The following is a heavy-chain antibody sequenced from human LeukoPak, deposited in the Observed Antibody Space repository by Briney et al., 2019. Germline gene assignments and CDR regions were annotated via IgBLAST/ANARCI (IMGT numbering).Heavy chain of an antibody. CDR2: MNPNSGNT. Sequence: ASVKVSCKASGYTFTSYDINWVRQATGQGLEWMGWMNPNSGNTGYAQKFQGRVTITADESTSTAYMELSSLRSEDTAVYYCARDPGLTDSYYYMDVWGKGTTVTVSS. V-gene: IGHV1-8*03. CDR3: ARDPGLTDSYYYMDV. CDR1: GYTFTSYD. J-gene: IGHJ6*03.